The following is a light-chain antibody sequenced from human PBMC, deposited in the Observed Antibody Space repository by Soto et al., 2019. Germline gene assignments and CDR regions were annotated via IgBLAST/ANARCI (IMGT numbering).Light chain of an antibody. Sequence: QSVLTQPPSVSEAPGQRVTISCTGSSSNIGAGYDVHWYQQVTGTAPKLLIYVNNNRPSGVPDRFSGSKSGTSASLVITGLQAEDEADYYCQSYDSSLSASVFGGGTKVTVL. J-gene: IGLJ3*02. V-gene: IGLV1-40*01. CDR1: SSNIGAGYD. CDR3: QSYDSSLSASV. CDR2: VNN.